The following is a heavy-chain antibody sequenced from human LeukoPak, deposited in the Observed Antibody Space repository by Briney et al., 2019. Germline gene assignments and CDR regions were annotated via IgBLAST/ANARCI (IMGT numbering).Heavy chain of an antibody. CDR1: GYSFTSYW. CDR3: ARTDGGYSYGSGFDY. J-gene: IGHJ4*02. CDR2: IYPGDSDT. Sequence: GESLKISCKGSGYSFTSYWIGWVRQMPGKGLEWMGIIYPGDSDTRYSPSFQGQVTISADKSISTAYLQWSSLKASDTAMYYCARTDGGYSYGSGFDYWGQGTLVTVSS. V-gene: IGHV5-51*01. D-gene: IGHD5-18*01.